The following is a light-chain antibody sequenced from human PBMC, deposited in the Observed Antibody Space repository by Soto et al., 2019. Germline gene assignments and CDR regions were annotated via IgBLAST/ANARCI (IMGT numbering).Light chain of an antibody. Sequence: QSALTQPASVSGSPGQSITISCTGTSSDVGGFNYVSWYQQHPGKAPKLLVFEVSNRPSGVSYRFSGSKSGNTASLTISVLRAEDEADYYCSSYTSSSTRVFGTWTKLTVL. J-gene: IGLJ1*01. V-gene: IGLV2-14*01. CDR3: SSYTSSSTRV. CDR2: EVS. CDR1: SSDVGGFNY.